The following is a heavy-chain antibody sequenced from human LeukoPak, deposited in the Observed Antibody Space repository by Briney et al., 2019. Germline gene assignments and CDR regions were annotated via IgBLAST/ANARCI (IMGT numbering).Heavy chain of an antibody. CDR2: IYNSGST. J-gene: IGHJ4*02. V-gene: IGHV4-59*01. Sequence: SETLSLTCTVSGDSISSYYWGWIRQPPGKRLEWIGYIYNSGSTNYNPSLKSRVTISINTSKKQFSLKLSSVTAADTAVYYCASSYDTAMVHWGQGTLVTVSS. CDR3: ASSYDTAMVH. D-gene: IGHD5-18*01. CDR1: GDSISSYY.